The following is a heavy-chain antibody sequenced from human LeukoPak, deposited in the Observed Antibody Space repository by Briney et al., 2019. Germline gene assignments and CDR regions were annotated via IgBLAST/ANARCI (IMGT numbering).Heavy chain of an antibody. CDR2: ISAYNGNT. CDR1: GYTFTSYG. D-gene: IGHD5-24*01. Sequence: RASVKVSCKASGYTFTSYGISWVRQAPGQGLEWMGWISAYNGNTNYAQKLQGRVTMTTDTSTSTAYMELRSLRSDDTAVYYCAREMAPYYYYGMDVWGQGTTVTVS. V-gene: IGHV1-18*01. J-gene: IGHJ6*02. CDR3: AREMAPYYYYGMDV.